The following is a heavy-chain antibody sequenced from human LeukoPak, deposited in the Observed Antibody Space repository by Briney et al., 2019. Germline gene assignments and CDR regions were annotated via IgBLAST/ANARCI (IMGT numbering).Heavy chain of an antibody. J-gene: IGHJ4*02. CDR1: GGSVSDYY. CDR2: IYHSGST. CDR3: AREDYYDSGSNDY. D-gene: IGHD3-22*01. Sequence: PSETLSLTCTVSGGSVSDYYWGWIRQPPGKGLEWIGSIYHSGSTYYNPSLKSRVTISVDTSKNQFSLKLSSVTAADTAVYYCAREDYYDSGSNDYWGQGTLVTVSS. V-gene: IGHV4-38-2*02.